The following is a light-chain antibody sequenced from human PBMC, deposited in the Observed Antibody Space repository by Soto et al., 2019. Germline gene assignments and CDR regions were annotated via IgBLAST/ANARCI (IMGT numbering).Light chain of an antibody. CDR1: QSVSSY. Sequence: EIVLTQSPATLSLSPWERATHSCRASQSVSSYLAWYQQKPGQAPRLLIYDASNRATGIPARFSGSGSGTDFTLTISTLEPEDFAVYNCQQRSNWPPYTFGQGTKLEIK. V-gene: IGKV3-11*01. J-gene: IGKJ2*01. CDR2: DAS. CDR3: QQRSNWPPYT.